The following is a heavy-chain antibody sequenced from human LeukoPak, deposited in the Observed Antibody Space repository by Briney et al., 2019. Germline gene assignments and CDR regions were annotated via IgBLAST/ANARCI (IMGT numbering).Heavy chain of an antibody. CDR3: ARRGSYQNWFDP. CDR1: GFTFSSYW. CDR2: IEQDGSEK. D-gene: IGHD3-16*01. V-gene: IGHV3-7*01. J-gene: IGHJ5*02. Sequence: GGSLRLSRAASGFTFSSYWMSWVRQAPGRGLEWVANIEQDGSEKYYVDSVKGRFTISRDNAKNSLYLQMNSLRAEDTAVYYCARRGSYQNWFDPWGQGTLVTVSS.